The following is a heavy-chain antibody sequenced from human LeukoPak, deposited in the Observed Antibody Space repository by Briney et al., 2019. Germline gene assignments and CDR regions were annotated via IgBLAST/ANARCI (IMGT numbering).Heavy chain of an antibody. J-gene: IGHJ3*02. CDR1: GGSISSYY. D-gene: IGHD1-26*01. CDR2: IYTSGST. CDR3: ASRSGSYPEGAFDI. Sequence: KASETLSLTCTVSGGSISSYYWSWIRQPAGKGLEWIGRIYTSGSTNYNPSLKSRVTMSVDTSKNQFSLKLSSVTAADTAVYYCASRSGSYPEGAFDIWGQGTVVTVSS. V-gene: IGHV4-4*07.